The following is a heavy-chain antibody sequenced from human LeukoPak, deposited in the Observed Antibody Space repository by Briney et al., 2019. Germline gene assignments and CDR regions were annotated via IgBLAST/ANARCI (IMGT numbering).Heavy chain of an antibody. J-gene: IGHJ4*03. D-gene: IGHD2/OR15-2a*01. CDR1: GGSFSSYY. CDR2: INHRGDT. Sequence: PSETLSLTCAVYGGSFSSYYWSWIRQSPGKGLEWIAEINHRGDTNYNPSVKSRVTISVDTSKNQFSLKVTSLTAADTAVYYCARGPKISENGYFDYWGKGTLVTVSS. CDR3: ARGPKISENGYFDY. V-gene: IGHV4-34*01.